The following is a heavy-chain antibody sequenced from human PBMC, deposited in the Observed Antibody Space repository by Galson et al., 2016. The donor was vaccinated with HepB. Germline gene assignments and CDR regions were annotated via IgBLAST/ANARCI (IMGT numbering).Heavy chain of an antibody. CDR2: ISSSSSTI. J-gene: IGHJ5*02. D-gene: IGHD5-18*01. V-gene: IGHV3-48*02. CDR1: GFTFSSYS. CDR3: ASRYSYSYGIDP. Sequence: SLRLSCAASGFTFSSYSMNWVRQAPGKGLEWVSYISSSSSTIYYADSVKGRFTISRDNAKNSLYLQMNSLRDEDTAVYYCASRYSYSYGIDPWGQGTLVTVSS.